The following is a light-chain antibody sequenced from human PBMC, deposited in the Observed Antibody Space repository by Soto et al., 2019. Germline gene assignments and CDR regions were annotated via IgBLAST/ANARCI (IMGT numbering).Light chain of an antibody. Sequence: EIVLTQSPATLPLSPGERATLSCRARQSIASYLAWYQQKTGQAPRLLIYDASNRATGIPARFSGSGSGTDFTLTISSLEPEDFAVYYCQQRSKWLTFGGGTKVQMK. CDR2: DAS. V-gene: IGKV3-11*01. CDR3: QQRSKWLT. J-gene: IGKJ4*01. CDR1: QSIASY.